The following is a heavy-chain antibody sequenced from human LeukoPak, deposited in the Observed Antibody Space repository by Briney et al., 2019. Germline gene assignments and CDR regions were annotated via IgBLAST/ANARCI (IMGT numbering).Heavy chain of an antibody. CDR3: ARDPARYCYDSSGWSY. V-gene: IGHV3-48*04. Sequence: GSLRLSCAASGFTFSSYAMNWVRQAPGKGLGWVSYISSSSSTIYYADSVKGRFTISRDNAKNSLYLQMNSLRAEDTAVYYCARDPARYCYDSSGWSYWGQGTLVTVSS. J-gene: IGHJ4*02. CDR2: ISSSSSTI. CDR1: GFTFSSYA. D-gene: IGHD3-22*01.